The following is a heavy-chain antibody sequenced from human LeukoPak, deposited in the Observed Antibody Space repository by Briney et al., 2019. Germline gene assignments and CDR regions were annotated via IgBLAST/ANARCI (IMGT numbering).Heavy chain of an antibody. CDR2: IYSGGST. D-gene: IGHD6-19*01. V-gene: IGHV3-53*01. Sequence: LSGGSLRLSCAASGFTFSDYYMNWIRQAPGKGLEWLSVIYSGGSTYYADSAKGRFTISRDNSKNTLYLQMNSLTVEDTAVYYCARDHISSGWYVGFDYWGQGTLVTVSS. J-gene: IGHJ4*02. CDR3: ARDHISSGWYVGFDY. CDR1: GFTFSDYY.